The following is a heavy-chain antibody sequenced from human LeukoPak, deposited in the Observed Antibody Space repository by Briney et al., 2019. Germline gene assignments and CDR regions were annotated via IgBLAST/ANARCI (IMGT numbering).Heavy chain of an antibody. Sequence: GGSLRLSCAASGFTFSSYAMSWVRQAPGKGLEWVSAISGNGGSTYYADSVKGRFTISRDNSKNTLYLQMNSLRAEDTAVYYCAKSPYCSSTSCYYYFDHWGQGTLVTVSS. V-gene: IGHV3-23*01. CDR2: ISGNGGST. J-gene: IGHJ4*02. D-gene: IGHD2-2*01. CDR1: GFTFSSYA. CDR3: AKSPYCSSTSCYYYFDH.